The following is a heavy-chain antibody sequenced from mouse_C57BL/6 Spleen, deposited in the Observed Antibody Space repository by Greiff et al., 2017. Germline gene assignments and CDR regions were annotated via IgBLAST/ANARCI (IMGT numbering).Heavy chain of an antibody. Sequence: QVQLQQPGAELVRPGTSVKLSCEASGYTFTSYWMHWVKQRPGQGLEWIGVIDPSDSYTNYNQKFKGKATLTVDTSSSTAYMQLSSLTSEDSAVYYCARDLLLLYYAMDYWGQGTSVTVSS. D-gene: IGHD1-1*01. V-gene: IGHV1-59*01. CDR1: GYTFTSYW. CDR2: IDPSDSYT. J-gene: IGHJ4*01. CDR3: ARDLLLLYYAMDY.